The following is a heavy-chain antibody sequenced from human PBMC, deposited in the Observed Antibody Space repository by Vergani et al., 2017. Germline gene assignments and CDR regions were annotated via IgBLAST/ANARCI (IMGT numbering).Heavy chain of an antibody. Sequence: EVQLVQSGAEVKKPGESLKISCKGSGYSFTSYWIGWVRQMPGKGLELMWIIYPGDSDTRYSPSFQGQVTIAADKSISTAYLQWSSLKATDTAMYYCARQRVAGTPPGLVDYWGQGTLVTGSS. J-gene: IGHJ4*02. CDR2: IYPGDSDT. CDR3: ARQRVAGTPPGLVDY. V-gene: IGHV5-51*01. D-gene: IGHD6-19*01. CDR1: GYSFTSYW.